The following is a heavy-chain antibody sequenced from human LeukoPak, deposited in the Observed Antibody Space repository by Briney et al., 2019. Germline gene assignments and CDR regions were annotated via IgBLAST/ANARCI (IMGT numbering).Heavy chain of an antibody. CDR1: GDSVSSGGYY. Sequence: SETLSLTCTVSGDSVSSGGYYWSWIRQHPVRGLEWIGYIYSSGSTFYIPSLKSRLALSKDTSKNQFSLNLSSVTAADTAVYYCARGYDSNSYSPGFDPWGQGTLVTVSS. J-gene: IGHJ5*02. V-gene: IGHV4-31*03. D-gene: IGHD3-22*01. CDR3: ARGYDSNSYSPGFDP. CDR2: IYSSGST.